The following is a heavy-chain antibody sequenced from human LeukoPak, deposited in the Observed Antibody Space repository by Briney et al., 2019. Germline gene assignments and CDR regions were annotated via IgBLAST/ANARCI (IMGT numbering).Heavy chain of an antibody. V-gene: IGHV4-4*07. J-gene: IGHJ6*02. Sequence: SETLSLTCTVSGGSISSYYWSWIRQPAGKGLEWIGRIYTSGSTNYNPSLKGRVTMSVDTSKNQFSLKLSSVTAADTAVYYCARDSSEYYYYGMDVWGQGTTVTVSS. CDR2: IYTSGST. CDR1: GGSISSYY. D-gene: IGHD2-2*01. CDR3: ARDSSEYYYYGMDV.